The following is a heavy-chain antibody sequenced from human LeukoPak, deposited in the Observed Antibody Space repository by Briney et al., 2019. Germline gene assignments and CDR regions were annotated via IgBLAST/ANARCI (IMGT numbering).Heavy chain of an antibody. D-gene: IGHD7-27*01. CDR1: GGSISSGGYS. J-gene: IGHJ3*02. Sequence: PSETLSLTCAVSGGSISSGGYSWSWIRQPPGKGLEWIGSIYYSGSTYYNPSLKSRVTISVDTSKNQFSLKLSSVTAADTAVYYCARHNWDTPPQGAFDIWGQGTMVTVSS. V-gene: IGHV4-39*01. CDR3: ARHNWDTPPQGAFDI. CDR2: IYYSGST.